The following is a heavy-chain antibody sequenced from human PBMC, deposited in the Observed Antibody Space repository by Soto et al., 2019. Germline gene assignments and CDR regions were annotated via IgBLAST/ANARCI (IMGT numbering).Heavy chain of an antibody. CDR3: AREGGVSSAGLYYFDS. CDR2: IYYSGST. D-gene: IGHD3-10*01. Sequence: PSETLSLTCIVSGGATTSDNYWTWIRQPPGKGLEWLGHIYYSGSTDYNPSLKSRLAISIDTSKNQFSLKLSSVTAADTAVYFCAREGGVSSAGLYYFDSWGQGTLVTVS. V-gene: IGHV4-30-4*01. CDR1: GGATTSDNY. J-gene: IGHJ4*02.